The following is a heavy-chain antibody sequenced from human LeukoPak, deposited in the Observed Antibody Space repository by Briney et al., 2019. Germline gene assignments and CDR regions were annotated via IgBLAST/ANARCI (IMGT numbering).Heavy chain of an antibody. J-gene: IGHJ4*02. CDR3: ARVEMATITGFDY. CDR1: GFSFSNYW. CDR2: INPDGSST. Sequence: GGSLRLSCAASGFSFSNYWMHWGRQTPGKGLVWVSRINPDGSSTSYADSVKGRFTISRDNAKNTLYLQMNSLRAEDTAVYYCARVEMATITGFDYWGQGTLVTVSS. D-gene: IGHD5-24*01. V-gene: IGHV3-74*01.